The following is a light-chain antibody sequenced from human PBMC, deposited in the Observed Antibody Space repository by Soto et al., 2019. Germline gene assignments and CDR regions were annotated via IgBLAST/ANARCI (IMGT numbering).Light chain of an antibody. Sequence: QSALTQPASVSGSPGQSITISCTGTSSDVGGYNYVSWYQQYPGKAPKLMIYGVTNRPSGVSNRFSGSKTGNTASLTISGLQAEDEAYYYCFSHRSGDSHVFGTGPKLTVL. CDR3: FSHRSGDSHV. V-gene: IGLV2-14*01. CDR2: GVT. J-gene: IGLJ1*01. CDR1: SSDVGGYNY.